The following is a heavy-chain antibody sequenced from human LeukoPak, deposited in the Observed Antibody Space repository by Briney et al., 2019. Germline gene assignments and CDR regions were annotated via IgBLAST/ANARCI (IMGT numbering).Heavy chain of an antibody. D-gene: IGHD4-23*01. CDR3: ARGGADYGGTERVFDY. CDR1: GGSFSGYY. V-gene: IGHV4-34*01. Sequence: PSETLSLTCAVYGGSFSGYYWSWIRQPPGKGLEWIGKINHSGSTNYDPSLKSRVTISVDTSKNQFSLKLSSVTAADTAVYYCARGGADYGGTERVFDYWGQGTLVTVSS. CDR2: INHSGST. J-gene: IGHJ4*02.